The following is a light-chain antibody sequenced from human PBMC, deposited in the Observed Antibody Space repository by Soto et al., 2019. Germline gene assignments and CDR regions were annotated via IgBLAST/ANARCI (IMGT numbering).Light chain of an antibody. V-gene: IGKV3-15*01. J-gene: IGKJ1*01. Sequence: EIVMTQSPATLSVSPGERATLSCRASQSVGSYLAWYQHKPGQAPRLLIYGASTRASGIPVRFSGSGSGTDFTLTISSLQSEDFAVFYCQQYNNWPRTFGQGTKVEIK. CDR2: GAS. CDR3: QQYNNWPRT. CDR1: QSVGSY.